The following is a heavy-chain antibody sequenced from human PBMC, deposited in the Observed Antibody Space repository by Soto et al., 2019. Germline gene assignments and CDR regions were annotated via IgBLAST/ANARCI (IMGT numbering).Heavy chain of an antibody. Sequence: PGGSLRLSCAASGFTFSSYAMHWVRQAPGKGLEYVSAISSNGGSTYYANSVKGRFTISRDNSKNTLYLQMGSLRAEDMAVYYCARGSGCGGDCYFYYYYGMDVWGQGTTVTVSS. CDR2: ISSNGGST. V-gene: IGHV3-64*01. J-gene: IGHJ6*02. CDR3: ARGSGCGGDCYFYYYYGMDV. D-gene: IGHD2-21*02. CDR1: GFTFSSYA.